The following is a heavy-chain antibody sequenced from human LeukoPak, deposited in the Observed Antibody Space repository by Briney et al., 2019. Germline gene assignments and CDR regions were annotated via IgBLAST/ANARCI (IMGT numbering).Heavy chain of an antibody. D-gene: IGHD3-22*01. J-gene: IGHJ4*02. Sequence: GASVKVSCKASGYTFTGYYMHWVRQAPGQGLEWMGWINPNSGGTNYAQKFQGRVTMTRDTSISTAYMELSRLRSDDTAVYYCARTPYYYDSSGWYFDYWGQGTLVTVSS. CDR2: INPNSGGT. CDR3: ARTPYYYDSSGWYFDY. CDR1: GYTFTGYY. V-gene: IGHV1-2*02.